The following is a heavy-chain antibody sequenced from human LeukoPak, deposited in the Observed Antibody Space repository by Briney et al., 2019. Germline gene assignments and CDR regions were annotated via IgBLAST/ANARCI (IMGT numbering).Heavy chain of an antibody. CDR3: AREATAAGNDWFDP. CDR2: INPNSGGT. V-gene: IGHV1-2*02. Sequence: ASVKVSCKASGYTFTGYFMYWVRQAPGQGPEWMGWINPNSGGTSYAQKFQGRVTMTRDTSISTAYMELSRLRSDDTALYYCAREATAAGNDWFDPWGQGTLVTVSS. J-gene: IGHJ5*02. CDR1: GYTFTGYF. D-gene: IGHD6-13*01.